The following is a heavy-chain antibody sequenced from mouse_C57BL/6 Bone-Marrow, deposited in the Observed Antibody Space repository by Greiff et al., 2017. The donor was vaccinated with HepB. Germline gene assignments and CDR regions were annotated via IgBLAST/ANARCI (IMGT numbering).Heavy chain of an antibody. J-gene: IGHJ4*01. CDR2: IYPRSGNT. V-gene: IGHV1-81*01. CDR1: GYTFTSYG. Sequence: VQLQQSGAELARPGASVKLSCKASGYTFTSYGISWVQQRTGQGLEWIGEIYPRSGNTYYNEKFKGKATLTADKSSSTAYMELSSLTSEDSAVYYCERSGWKYYEYDDYAMDYWGQGTSVTVSS. D-gene: IGHD2-4*01. CDR3: ERSGWKYYEYDDYAMDY.